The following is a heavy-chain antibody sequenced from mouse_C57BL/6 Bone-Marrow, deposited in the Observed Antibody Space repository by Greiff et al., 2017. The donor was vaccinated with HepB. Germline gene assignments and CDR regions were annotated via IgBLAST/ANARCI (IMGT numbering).Heavy chain of an antibody. V-gene: IGHV1-81*01. Sequence: QVQLQQSGAELARPGASVKLSCKASGYTFTSYGISWVKQRTGQGLEWIGEIYPRSGNTYYNEKFKGKATRTADKASSTAYMELRSLTSEDSAVYFCAREGAYGNSFAYWGQGTLVTVSA. CDR3: AREGAYGNSFAY. J-gene: IGHJ3*01. CDR2: IYPRSGNT. CDR1: GYTFTSYG. D-gene: IGHD2-1*01.